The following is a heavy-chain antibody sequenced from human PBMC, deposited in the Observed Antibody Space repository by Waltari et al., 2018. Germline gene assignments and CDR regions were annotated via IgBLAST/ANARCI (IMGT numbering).Heavy chain of an antibody. CDR2: INHSGST. D-gene: IGHD3-3*01. CDR1: GGSFSGYY. V-gene: IGHV4-34*01. J-gene: IGHJ5*02. Sequence: QVQLQQWGAGLLTPSETLSLTCAVYGGSFSGYYWSWIRQPPGKGLEWIGEINHSGSTNYNPSLQSRVTISVDTSKNQFSLKLSSVTAADTAVYYCARARITIFGVVNPFDPWGQGTLVTVSS. CDR3: ARARITIFGVVNPFDP.